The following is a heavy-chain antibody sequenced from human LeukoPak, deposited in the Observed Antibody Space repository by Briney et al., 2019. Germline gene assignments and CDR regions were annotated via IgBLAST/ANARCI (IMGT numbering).Heavy chain of an antibody. CDR3: AKANSGSYLDYFDS. Sequence: GGSLRLSCAASGFTFSSCAMIWVRQAPGRGLEWVSTISHTGCSTHYADSVKGRFTIPRDNSKNTVYLQVNTVRADDTAVYYCAKANSGSYLDYFDSWGQGTLVTVSS. J-gene: IGHJ4*02. CDR1: GFTFSSCA. V-gene: IGHV3-23*01. D-gene: IGHD1-26*01. CDR2: ISHTGCST.